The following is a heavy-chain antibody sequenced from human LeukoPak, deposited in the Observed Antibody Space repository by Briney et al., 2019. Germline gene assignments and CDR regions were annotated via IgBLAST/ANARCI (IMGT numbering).Heavy chain of an antibody. CDR1: GYTFTSYG. D-gene: IGHD3-22*01. CDR2: ISAYNGNT. V-gene: IGHV1-18*01. J-gene: IGHJ4*02. Sequence: ASVKVSCKASGYTFTSYGISWVRQAPGQGLEWMGWISAYNGNTNYAQKLQGRVTMTTDTSTSTAYMELRSLRSDDTAVYYCARVEVYYDSSGYTFDHWGQGTLVTVSS. CDR3: ARVEVYYDSSGYTFDH.